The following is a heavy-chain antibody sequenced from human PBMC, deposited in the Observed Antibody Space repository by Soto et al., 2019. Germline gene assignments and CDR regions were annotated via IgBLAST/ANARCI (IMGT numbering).Heavy chain of an antibody. Sequence: QVRLVESGGGVVQPGRSLRLSCVASGFTFSSYGIHWVRQAPGKGLEWVGVISSDGETKYYADSVKGRFTISRDNSKNTLYLQMDSLRPEDTAVYYCEKEVAVAGDLDYWGHGTLVTVPS. CDR3: EKEVAVAGDLDY. J-gene: IGHJ4*01. V-gene: IGHV3-30*18. D-gene: IGHD6-19*01. CDR2: ISSDGETK. CDR1: GFTFSSYG.